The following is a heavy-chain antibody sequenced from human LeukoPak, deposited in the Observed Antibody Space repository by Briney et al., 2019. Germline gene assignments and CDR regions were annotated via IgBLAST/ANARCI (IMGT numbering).Heavy chain of an antibody. CDR3: ATATGAYDSSGYYDYFDY. J-gene: IGHJ4*02. D-gene: IGHD3-22*01. Sequence: SGPALVKPTQTLTLTCTFSGFSLSTSGMRVSWIRQPPGKALEWLARIDWDDDKFYSTSLKTRLTISKDTSKNQMVLTMTNMDPVDTATYYCATATGAYDSSGYYDYFDYWGQGTLVTVSS. CDR2: IDWDDDK. V-gene: IGHV2-70*04. CDR1: GFSLSTSGMR.